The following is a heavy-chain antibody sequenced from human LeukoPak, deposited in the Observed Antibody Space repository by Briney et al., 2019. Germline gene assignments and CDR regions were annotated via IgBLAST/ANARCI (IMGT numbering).Heavy chain of an antibody. CDR3: ARATRYYYYYMDV. CDR2: IRVYNGNT. CDR1: GYTFTSYG. J-gene: IGHJ6*03. Sequence: SVKVSCKASGYTFTSYGITWVRRAHGQGLEWLGWIRVYNGNTNYAKNFQDRVTMTTDTSTNTAYMELSSLRSDDTAVYYCARATRYYYYYMDVWGKGTTVTVSS. V-gene: IGHV1-18*01.